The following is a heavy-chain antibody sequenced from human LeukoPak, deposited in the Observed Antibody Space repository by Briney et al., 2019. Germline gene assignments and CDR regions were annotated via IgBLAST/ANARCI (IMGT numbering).Heavy chain of an antibody. V-gene: IGHV3-23*01. CDR1: GFSFSSFA. CDR2: IRGGGDT. J-gene: IGHJ4*02. D-gene: IGHD1-1*01. CDR3: AKANWISNADAVW. Sequence: GGSLRLSCTASGFSFSSFAMSWVRQAPARGPEWVLSIRGGGDTFYADSVKGRFTLSRDDSRNTVYLQLNNLRVEDTAIYYCAKANWISNADAVWWGQGTQVTVSS.